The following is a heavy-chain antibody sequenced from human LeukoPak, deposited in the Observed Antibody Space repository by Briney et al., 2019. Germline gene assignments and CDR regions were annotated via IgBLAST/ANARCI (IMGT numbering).Heavy chain of an antibody. J-gene: IGHJ4*02. V-gene: IGHV1-2*04. CDR2: INPNSGGT. D-gene: IGHD3-22*01. CDR1: GYTFTGYY. CDR3: ARDDGSGYYGFDY. Sequence: ASVTVSCKASGYTFTGYYMHWVRQAPGQGLEWMGWINPNSGGTNYAQKFQGWVTMTRDTSISTAYMELSRLRSDDTAVYYCARDDGSGYYGFDYWGQGTLVTVSS.